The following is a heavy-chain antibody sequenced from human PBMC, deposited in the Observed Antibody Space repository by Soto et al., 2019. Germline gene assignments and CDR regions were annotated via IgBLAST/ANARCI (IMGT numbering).Heavy chain of an antibody. D-gene: IGHD3-22*01. CDR1: GFTFSSYS. CDR2: ISSSSSYI. V-gene: IGHV3-21*01. J-gene: IGHJ3*02. Sequence: LRLSCAASGFTFSSYSMNWVRQAPGKGLEWVSSISSSSSYIYYADSVKGRFTISRDNAKNSLYLQMNSLRAEDTAVYYCARGPPRITMSEGAFDIWVQGTMVTVSS. CDR3: ARGPPRITMSEGAFDI.